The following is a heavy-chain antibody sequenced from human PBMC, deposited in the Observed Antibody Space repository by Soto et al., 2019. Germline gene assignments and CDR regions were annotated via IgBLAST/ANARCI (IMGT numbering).Heavy chain of an antibody. CDR2: ISTDGTKK. D-gene: IGHD1-1*01. J-gene: IGHJ4*02. CDR1: GFTFNNYW. CDR3: ASGTTTTLLY. Sequence: PGGSLRLSCAASGFTFNNYWMSWVRQAPGKGLEWVSYISTDGTKKYYVDSVKGRFTISRDNAQSSVYLQMNSLRAEDTAVYYCASGTTTTLLYWGQGTLVTVSS. V-gene: IGHV3-7*01.